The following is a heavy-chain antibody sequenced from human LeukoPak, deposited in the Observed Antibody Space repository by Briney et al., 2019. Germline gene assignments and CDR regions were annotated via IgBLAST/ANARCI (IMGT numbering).Heavy chain of an antibody. CDR2: IKQDGSEK. D-gene: IGHD2-21*01. J-gene: IGHJ4*02. CDR3: ARLKGERSLFEY. CDR1: GFTLSTYW. V-gene: IGHV3-7*02. Sequence: PGGSLRLSCAASGFTLSTYWMTWVRQAPGKGLEWVANIKQDGSEKYYADSVKGRFTISRDNAKNSLYLQMSSLRAEDTAVYYCARLKGERSLFEYWGQGTLFTVSS.